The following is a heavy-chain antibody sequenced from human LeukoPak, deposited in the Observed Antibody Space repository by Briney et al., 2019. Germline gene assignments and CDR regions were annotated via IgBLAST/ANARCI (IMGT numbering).Heavy chain of an antibody. D-gene: IGHD2-2*01. CDR2: LSAYNGNT. V-gene: IGHV1-18*01. J-gene: IGHJ6*02. CDR3: ARDSLIVVVPAYYYGMDV. Sequence: ASLKVSCKAYGDTFTSYGISWVRQAPGQGLEWMGRLSAYNGNTNYAQKLQGRVTMTTDTSTSTAYMELRSLRSDDTAVYYCARDSLIVVVPAYYYGMDVWGQGTTVTVSS. CDR1: GDTFTSYG.